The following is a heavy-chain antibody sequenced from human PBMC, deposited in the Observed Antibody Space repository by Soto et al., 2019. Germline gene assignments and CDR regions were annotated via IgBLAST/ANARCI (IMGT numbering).Heavy chain of an antibody. Sequence: SETLSLTCTVSGGSISSSSYYWGWIRQSPGKGLEWIGSVYYRGRSYSKSSVKSRVTISVDTSKNRFSLSLNSVTASDTAVYFCVSQRTTVPTQAYFDYWGPGALVTVSS. CDR3: VSQRTTVPTQAYFDY. D-gene: IGHD4-17*01. J-gene: IGHJ4*02. CDR1: GGSISSSSYY. V-gene: IGHV4-39*01. CDR2: VYYRGRS.